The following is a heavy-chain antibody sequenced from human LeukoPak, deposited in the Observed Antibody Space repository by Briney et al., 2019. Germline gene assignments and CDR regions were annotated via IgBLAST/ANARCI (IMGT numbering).Heavy chain of an antibody. J-gene: IGHJ4*02. D-gene: IGHD3-3*01. CDR2: IYYTGSI. CDR1: GGSISSSSYY. CDR3: ARHRRADFRPGGPIDY. Sequence: SETLSLTCTVSGGSISSSSYYWDWIRQPPGKGLEWIASIYYTGSIYYNPSLKSRVTISVDTSKNQFSLNVNSVTAADTAVYYCARHRRADFRPGGPIDYWGQGTLVTVSS. V-gene: IGHV4-39*01.